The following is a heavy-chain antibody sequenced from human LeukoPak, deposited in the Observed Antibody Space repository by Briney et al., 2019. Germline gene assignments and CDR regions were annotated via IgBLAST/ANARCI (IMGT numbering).Heavy chain of an antibody. CDR1: GGTFSSYA. Sequence: SVKVSCKASGGTFSSYAISWVRQAPGQGLEWMGRIIPIFGIANYAQKFQGRVTITADKSTSTAYMELSSLRSEDTAVYYCARGAGDCSSTSCYKGYYYYGMDVWGQGTTATASS. V-gene: IGHV1-69*04. J-gene: IGHJ6*02. CDR2: IIPIFGIA. CDR3: ARGAGDCSSTSCYKGYYYYGMDV. D-gene: IGHD2-2*02.